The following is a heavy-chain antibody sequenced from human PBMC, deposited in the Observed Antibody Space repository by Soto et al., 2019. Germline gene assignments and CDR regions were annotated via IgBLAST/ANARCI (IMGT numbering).Heavy chain of an antibody. Sequence: GGSLRLSCAASGFTVSSNYMSWVRQAPGKGLEWVSVIYSGGSTYYADSVKGRFTISRDNSKNTLYLQMNSLRAEDTAVYYCARVYEGWLALYQHWGQGTLVTVSS. CDR3: ARVYEGWLALYQH. CDR2: IYSGGST. J-gene: IGHJ1*01. V-gene: IGHV3-66*01. CDR1: GFTVSSNY. D-gene: IGHD3-3*02.